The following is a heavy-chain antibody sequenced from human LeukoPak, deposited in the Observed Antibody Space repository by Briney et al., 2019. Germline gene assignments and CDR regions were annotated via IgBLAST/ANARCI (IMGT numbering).Heavy chain of an antibody. CDR3: ARPRDDYTQI. D-gene: IGHD5-24*01. J-gene: IGHJ4*02. V-gene: IGHV5-51*01. CDR2: IYPGDSDT. CDR1: GYTFTSYW. Sequence: KVSCKGSGYTFTSYWIGWVRQMPGKGLEWMGIIYPGDSDTRYSPSFQGQVTISADKSISTTFLRWSSLKASDTAIYSCARPRDDYTQIWGQGTLVTVSS.